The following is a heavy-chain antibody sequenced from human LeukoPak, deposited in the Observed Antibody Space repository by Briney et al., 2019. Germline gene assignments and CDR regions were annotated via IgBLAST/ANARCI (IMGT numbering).Heavy chain of an antibody. CDR1: GYTFTGYY. J-gene: IGHJ5*02. CDR3: ARGNVEMASFDP. Sequence: GASVKVSCKASGYTFTGYYMHWVRQAPGQGLEWMGWINPNSGGTNYAQKFQGRVTMTRDTSTSTVYMELSSLRSEDTAVYYCARGNVEMASFDPWGQGTLVTVSS. CDR2: INPNSGGT. V-gene: IGHV1-2*02. D-gene: IGHD5-24*01.